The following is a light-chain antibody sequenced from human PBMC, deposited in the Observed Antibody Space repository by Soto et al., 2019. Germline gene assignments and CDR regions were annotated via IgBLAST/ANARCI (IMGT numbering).Light chain of an antibody. CDR2: EVT. V-gene: IGLV2-14*01. Sequence: QSALTQPASVSGSPGQSVTISCTGTSSDVGGYDYVSWYQQHPGKAPKFMIYEVTNRPSGVSHRFSGSKSGNTASLTISGLQAEVEADYYCSSYTTTSTYVFGTGTKVTVL. J-gene: IGLJ1*01. CDR1: SSDVGGYDY. CDR3: SSYTTTSTYV.